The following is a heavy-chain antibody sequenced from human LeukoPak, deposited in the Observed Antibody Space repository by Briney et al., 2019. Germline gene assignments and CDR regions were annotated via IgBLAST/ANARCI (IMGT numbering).Heavy chain of an antibody. D-gene: IGHD6-19*01. V-gene: IGHV4-31*03. CDR1: GGSISSGGYY. Sequence: SQTLSLTCTVSGGSISSGGYYWSWIRQHPGKGLEWIGYIYYSGSTYYNPSLKSRVTISVDTSKNQFSLKLSSVTAADTAVYYCARDPGIAVAGKDDQGDYWGQGTLVTVPS. CDR3: ARDPGIAVAGKDDQGDY. CDR2: IYYSGST. J-gene: IGHJ4*02.